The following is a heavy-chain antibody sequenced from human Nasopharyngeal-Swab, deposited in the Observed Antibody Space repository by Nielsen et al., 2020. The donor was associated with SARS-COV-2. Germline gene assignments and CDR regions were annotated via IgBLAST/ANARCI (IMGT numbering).Heavy chain of an antibody. CDR2: IYYSGST. CDR3: AREVSGYVNYYYMDV. J-gene: IGHJ6*03. D-gene: IGHD5-12*01. CDR1: GGSISSGGYY. V-gene: IGHV4-31*03. Sequence: SETLSLTCTVSGGSISSGGYYWRWIRQHPGKGLEWIGYIYYSGSTYYNPSLKSRVTISVDTSKNQFSLKLSSVTAADTAVYYCAREVSGYVNYYYMDVWGKGTTVTVSS.